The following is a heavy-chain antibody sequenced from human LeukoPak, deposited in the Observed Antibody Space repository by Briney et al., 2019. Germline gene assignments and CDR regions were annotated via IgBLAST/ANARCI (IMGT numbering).Heavy chain of an antibody. CDR3: ASGDGYYYDSSGYSGTYYFDY. J-gene: IGHJ4*02. CDR2: IYYSGST. V-gene: IGHV4-39*07. CDR1: GGSISSSSYY. D-gene: IGHD3-22*01. Sequence: SETLSLTCTVSGGSISSSSYYWGWIRQPPGKGLEWIGSIYYSGSTYYNPSLKSRVTISVDTSKNQFSLKLSSVTAADTAVYYCASGDGYYYDSSGYSGTYYFDYWGQGTLVTVSS.